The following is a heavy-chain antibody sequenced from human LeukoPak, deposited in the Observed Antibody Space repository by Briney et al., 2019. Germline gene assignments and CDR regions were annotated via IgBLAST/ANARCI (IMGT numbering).Heavy chain of an antibody. V-gene: IGHV3-30*02. CDR3: AKDLVVPAATRDNFDY. D-gene: IGHD2-2*01. Sequence: PGGSLRLSCAASGFTFSSYGMHWVRQAPGKGLEGVACIRYDGSNKYYADSVKGRFTISRDNSKNTLYLQMNSLRAEDTAVYYCAKDLVVPAATRDNFDYWGQGTLVTVSS. CDR1: GFTFSSYG. J-gene: IGHJ4*02. CDR2: IRYDGSNK.